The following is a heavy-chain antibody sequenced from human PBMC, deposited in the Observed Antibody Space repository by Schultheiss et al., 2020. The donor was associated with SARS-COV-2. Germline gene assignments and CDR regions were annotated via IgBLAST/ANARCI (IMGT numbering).Heavy chain of an antibody. CDR2: INPNSGGT. J-gene: IGHJ6*02. D-gene: IGHD5-18*01. CDR3: AAGHWVRRGYSYGYSYYYGMDV. CDR1: GYTFTGYY. Sequence: ASVKVSCKASGYTFTGYYMHWVRQAPGQGLEWMGWINPNSGGTNYAQKFQGWVTMTRDTSISTAYMELSRLRSEDTAVYYCAAGHWVRRGYSYGYSYYYGMDVWGQGTTVTVSS. V-gene: IGHV1-2*04.